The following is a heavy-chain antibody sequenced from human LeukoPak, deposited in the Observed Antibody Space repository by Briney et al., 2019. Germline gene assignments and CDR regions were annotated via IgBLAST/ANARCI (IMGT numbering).Heavy chain of an antibody. CDR1: GFTFSSYA. CDR3: ASAHCSGGSCYDDH. Sequence: GGSLRLSCAASGFTFSSYAMHWVRQAPGKGLEWVAVISYDGSNKYYADSVKGRFTISRDNSKNTLYLQMNSLRAEDTAVYYCASAHCSGGSCYDDHWGQGTLVTVSS. CDR2: ISYDGSNK. J-gene: IGHJ4*02. D-gene: IGHD2-15*01. V-gene: IGHV3-30*04.